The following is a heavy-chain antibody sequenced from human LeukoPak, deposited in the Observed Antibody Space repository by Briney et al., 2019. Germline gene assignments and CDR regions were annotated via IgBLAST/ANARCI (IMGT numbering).Heavy chain of an antibody. J-gene: IGHJ4*02. V-gene: IGHV4-30-2*01. CDR2: IYRGRT. Sequence: NPSETLSLTCAVSGDSISSESYYWNWIRQAPGKGPEWIGNIYRGRTRVNPSYTSRVAISVDTSKSQVSLSLTSVTAADTAIYYGAGEGEYGESYSWGQGVLGNVSA. CDR1: GDSISSESYY. CDR3: AGEGEYGESYS. D-gene: IGHD2-21*01.